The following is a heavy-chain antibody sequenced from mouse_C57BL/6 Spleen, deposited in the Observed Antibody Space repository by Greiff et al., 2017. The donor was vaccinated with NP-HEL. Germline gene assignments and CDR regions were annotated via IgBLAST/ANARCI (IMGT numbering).Heavy chain of an antibody. CDR1: GYTFTDYY. Sequence: VQLQQSGPKLVKPGASVKISCKASGYTFTDYYMNWVKQSHGKSLEWIGDINPNNGGTSYNQKFKGKATLTVDKSSSTAYMELRSLTSEDSAVYYCARDYGSSYWYFDVWGTGTTVTVSS. CDR3: ARDYGSSYWYFDV. V-gene: IGHV1-26*01. D-gene: IGHD1-1*01. CDR2: INPNNGGT. J-gene: IGHJ1*03.